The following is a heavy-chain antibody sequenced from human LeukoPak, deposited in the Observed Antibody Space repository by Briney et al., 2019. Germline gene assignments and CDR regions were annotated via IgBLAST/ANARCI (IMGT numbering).Heavy chain of an antibody. J-gene: IGHJ6*03. V-gene: IGHV4-39*01. CDR3: ARHFPKNYYYYMGV. CDR2: IYYSGGT. Sequence: PSETLSLTCAVSGSSISSRDYYWGWIRQTPGKGLEWIGSIYYSGGTYYNPSLKSRVTISVDSSVNQFSLKLSSVTAADTAVYYCARHFPKNYYYYMGVWGKGTTVTVSS. CDR1: GSSISSRDYY. D-gene: IGHD2/OR15-2a*01.